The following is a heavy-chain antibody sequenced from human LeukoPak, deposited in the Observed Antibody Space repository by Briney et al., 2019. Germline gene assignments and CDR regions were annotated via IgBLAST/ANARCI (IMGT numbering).Heavy chain of an antibody. D-gene: IGHD3-9*01. J-gene: IGHJ5*02. CDR2: INPNSGGT. Sequence: ASVKVSCKTSGYTFTGYYMHWVRQAPGQGLEWMGWINPNSGGTNYAQKFQGRVTMSADTATSTAYMELRSLRFDDTAIYYCVKDWNILTGRNCFDPWGQGTLVTVSS. V-gene: IGHV1-2*02. CDR3: VKDWNILTGRNCFDP. CDR1: GYTFTGYY.